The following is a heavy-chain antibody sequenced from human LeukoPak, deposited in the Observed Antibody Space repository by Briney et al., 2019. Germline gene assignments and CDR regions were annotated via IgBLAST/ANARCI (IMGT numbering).Heavy chain of an antibody. CDR1: GDRHSVRSAL. CDR2: IYYRSKWWS. V-gene: IGHV6-1*01. Sequence: PSQTLSLICAISGDRHSVRSALGTSSRRSPSRVLERYGRIYYRSKWWSDYAISLKSRITINPDTSRNQFCLQLNSVTHDDTAVYYCTGGGLVRGTLHWFDPWGQGTLVTVSS. CDR3: TGGGLVRGTLHWFDP. J-gene: IGHJ5*02. D-gene: IGHD3-10*01.